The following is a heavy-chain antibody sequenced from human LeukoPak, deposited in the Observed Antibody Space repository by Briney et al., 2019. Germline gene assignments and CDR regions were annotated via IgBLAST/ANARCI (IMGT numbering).Heavy chain of an antibody. Sequence: ASVKVSCKASGYTFTGDYMHWVRQAPGQGLEWMGWINPNSGGTNYAQKFQGRVTMTRDTSISTAYMELSRLRSDDTAVYYCARDVAPALRIMITFGGGFDYWGQGTLVTVSS. CDR1: GYTFTGDY. CDR2: INPNSGGT. V-gene: IGHV1-2*02. CDR3: ARDVAPALRIMITFGGGFDY. J-gene: IGHJ4*02. D-gene: IGHD3-16*01.